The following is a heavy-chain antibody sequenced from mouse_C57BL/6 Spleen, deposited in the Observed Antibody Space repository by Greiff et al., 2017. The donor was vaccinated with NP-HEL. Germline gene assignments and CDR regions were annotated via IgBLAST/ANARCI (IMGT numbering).Heavy chain of an antibody. J-gene: IGHJ3*01. CDR1: GYAFSSSW. D-gene: IGHD1-1*01. CDR3: VYGSSPWFAY. V-gene: IGHV1-82*01. Sequence: VQLQQSGPELVKPGASVKISCKASGYAFSSSWMNWVKQRPGKGLEWIGRIYPGDGDTNYNGKFKGKATLTADKSSSTAYMQLSSLTSEDSAVYFCVYGSSPWFAYWGQGTLVTVSA. CDR2: IYPGDGDT.